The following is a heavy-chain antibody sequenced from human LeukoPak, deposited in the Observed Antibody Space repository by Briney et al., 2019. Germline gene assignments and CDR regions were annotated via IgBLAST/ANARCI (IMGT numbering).Heavy chain of an antibody. J-gene: IGHJ4*02. V-gene: IGHV4-59*11. CDR1: GGSISSHY. D-gene: IGHD4-17*01. CDR2: IYYSGST. Sequence: PSETLSLTCTVSGGSISSHYWSWIRQPPGKGLEWIGYIYYSGSTNYNPSLKSRVTISVDTSKNQFSLKLSSVTAADTAVYYCARVSYGDYYFDYWGQGTLVTVSS. CDR3: ARVSYGDYYFDY.